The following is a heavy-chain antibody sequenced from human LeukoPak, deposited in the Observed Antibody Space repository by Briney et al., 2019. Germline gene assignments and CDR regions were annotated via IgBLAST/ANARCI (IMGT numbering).Heavy chain of an antibody. Sequence: GGSLRLSCAASGFTVSSNYMTWVRQAPGKGLGWVSIIYSGGTTYYADSVKGRFTISRDNSKNTLYLQMNSLRAEDTAVYYCARDRRYYDSSGYYGYYGMDVWGQGTTVTVSS. CDR3: ARDRRYYDSSGYYGYYGMDV. D-gene: IGHD3-22*01. CDR2: IYSGGTT. J-gene: IGHJ6*02. V-gene: IGHV3-53*01. CDR1: GFTVSSNY.